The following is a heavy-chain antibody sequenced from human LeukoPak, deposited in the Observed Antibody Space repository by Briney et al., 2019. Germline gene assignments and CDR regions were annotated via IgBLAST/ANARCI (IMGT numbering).Heavy chain of an antibody. V-gene: IGHV3-30-3*01. J-gene: IGHJ5*02. CDR1: GFTFSSYA. CDR2: ISYDGSNK. Sequence: GGSLRLSCAASGFTFSSYAMHWVRQAPGKGLEWVAVISYDGSNKYYADSVKGRFTISRDNAKNSLYLQMNSLRAEDTAVYYCARDFRAAFDPWGQGTLVTVSS. CDR3: ARDFRAAFDP. D-gene: IGHD3-10*01.